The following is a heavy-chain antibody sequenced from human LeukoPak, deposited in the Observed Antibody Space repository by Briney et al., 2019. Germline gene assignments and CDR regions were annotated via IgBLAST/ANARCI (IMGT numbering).Heavy chain of an antibody. V-gene: IGHV4-34*01. Sequence: PSETLSLTCSVYGGSFSGYYWTWIRQPPGKGLEWIGEINHSGSTNYNPSLKSRVTISVDTSKNQFSLKLSSVTAADTAVYYCARGRLRGYYYGSGSSRYDFDIWGQGTMVTVSS. D-gene: IGHD3-10*01. CDR3: ARGRLRGYYYGSGSSRYDFDI. J-gene: IGHJ3*02. CDR1: GGSFSGYY. CDR2: INHSGST.